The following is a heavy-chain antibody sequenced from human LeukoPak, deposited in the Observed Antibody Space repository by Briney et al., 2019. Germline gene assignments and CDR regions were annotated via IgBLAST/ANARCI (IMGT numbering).Heavy chain of an antibody. CDR2: MSYSGSG. J-gene: IGHJ4*02. CDR1: GGSIRNYY. V-gene: IGHV4-59*01. CDR3: ARGNGAGSYYTYSSFDY. D-gene: IGHD3-10*01. Sequence: PAETLSLTCTVSGGSIRNYYWSWIRQPPGKRLEWIGYMSYSGSGNYNPSLKSRVTISVNTSKNQISLKLSSVTAADTALYYCARGNGAGSYYTYSSFDYWGQGILVTVSS.